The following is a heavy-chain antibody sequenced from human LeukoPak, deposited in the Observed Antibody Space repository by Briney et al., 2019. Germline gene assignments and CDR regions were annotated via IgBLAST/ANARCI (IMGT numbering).Heavy chain of an antibody. V-gene: IGHV4-59*08. D-gene: IGHD4-23*01. CDR3: ARHGPDYSGNFDF. CDR2: IHYSGST. J-gene: IGHJ4*02. Sequence: SSETLSLTCTVSGGSISSYYWSWLRQPPGKGLEWIGYIHYSGSTKYNPSLKSRVTISIDTSKNQFSMKLRSVTAADTALYYCARHGPDYSGNFDFWGEGSLVTVSS. CDR1: GGSISSYY.